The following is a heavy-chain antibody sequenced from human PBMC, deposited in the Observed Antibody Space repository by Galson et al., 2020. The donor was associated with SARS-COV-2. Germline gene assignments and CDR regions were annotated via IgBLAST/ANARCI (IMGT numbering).Heavy chain of an antibody. CDR3: ARDLINAFDI. Sequence: GGSLRLSCAASGFTVSSHYMSWVRQAPGKGLEWVSVLHSGGGTYYADSVKGRFTISRHNSTNTLYLQMNSLRPEDTAVYYCARDLINAFDIWGQGTMVIVSA. CDR1: GFTVSSHY. J-gene: IGHJ3*02. V-gene: IGHV3-53*04. D-gene: IGHD3-22*01. CDR2: LHSGGGT.